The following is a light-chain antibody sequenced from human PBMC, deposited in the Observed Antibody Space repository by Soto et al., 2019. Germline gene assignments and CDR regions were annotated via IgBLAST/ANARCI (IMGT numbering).Light chain of an antibody. V-gene: IGKV3-15*01. J-gene: IGKJ1*01. CDR3: QQYGSSGT. Sequence: TVMTQSPATLSVSPGERATLSCRASQGLGTNLAWYQQRPGQAPRLLIYAASTRATGVPARFSGSGSETEFTLTITTLQSEDFAVYYCQQYGSSGTFGQGTKVDIK. CDR2: AAS. CDR1: QGLGTN.